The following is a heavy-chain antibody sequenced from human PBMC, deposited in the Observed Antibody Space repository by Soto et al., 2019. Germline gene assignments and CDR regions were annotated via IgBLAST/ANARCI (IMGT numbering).Heavy chain of an antibody. D-gene: IGHD2-21*01. CDR1: GTSISSTYW. CDR3: ATVPPRIVVVLAEFPT. J-gene: IGHJ4*02. CDR2: IYHNGIT. Sequence: SETLSLTCRVSGTSISSTYWWTWVRQSPGKGLEWIGEIYHNGITKYNPYLKSRDSLSVDKSNNQFSLKLTSVTAADTAVYYCATVPPRIVVVLAEFPTWGQGTLVTVSS. V-gene: IGHV4-4*02.